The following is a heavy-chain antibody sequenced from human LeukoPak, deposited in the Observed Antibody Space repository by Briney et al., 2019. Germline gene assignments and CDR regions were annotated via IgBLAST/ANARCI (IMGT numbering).Heavy chain of an antibody. Sequence: GRSLRLSCTASGFTFGDYAMSWFRQAPGKGLEWVGFIRSKAYGGTTEYAASVKGRFTISRDDSKSIAYLQMNSLKTEDTAVYYCTRTYYYDSSGYYPDYWGQGTLVTDSS. V-gene: IGHV3-49*03. D-gene: IGHD3-22*01. J-gene: IGHJ4*02. CDR1: GFTFGDYA. CDR3: TRTYYYDSSGYYPDY. CDR2: IRSKAYGGTT.